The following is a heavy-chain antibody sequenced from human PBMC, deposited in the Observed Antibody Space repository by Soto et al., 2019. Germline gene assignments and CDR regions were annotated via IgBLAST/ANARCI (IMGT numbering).Heavy chain of an antibody. CDR1: GFTFDDYA. CDR3: AKDRGITMIVGAFDI. Sequence: VGSLRLSCAASGFTFDDYAMRWVRQAPGKGLEWVSLISWDGGSTYYADSVKGRFTISRDNSKNSLYLQMNSLRTEDTALYYCAKDRGITMIVGAFDIWGQGTMVTVS. V-gene: IGHV3-43*01. D-gene: IGHD3-22*01. CDR2: ISWDGGST. J-gene: IGHJ3*02.